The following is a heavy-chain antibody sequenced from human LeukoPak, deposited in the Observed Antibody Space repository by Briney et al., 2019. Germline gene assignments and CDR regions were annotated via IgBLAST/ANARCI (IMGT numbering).Heavy chain of an antibody. CDR1: GGTFSSYA. J-gene: IGHJ4*02. D-gene: IGHD4-17*01. CDR2: IIPIFGTA. CDR3: ARGGDGDYGLADY. Sequence: SVRVSCKASGGTFSSYAISWVRQAPGQGLEWMGGIIPIFGTANYAQKFQGRVTITADESTSTAYMELSSLRSEDTAVYYCARGGDGDYGLADYWGQGTLVTVSS. V-gene: IGHV1-69*13.